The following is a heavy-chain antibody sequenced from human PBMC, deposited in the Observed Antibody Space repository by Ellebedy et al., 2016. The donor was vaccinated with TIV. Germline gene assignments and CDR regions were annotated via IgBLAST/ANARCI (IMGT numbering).Heavy chain of an antibody. Sequence: GESLKISCAASGFTFDDYCMHWVRQAPGKGLEWVALISWDGTSANYADSVKGRFTVSRDNNENSLFLQMNSLRVEDTTVYYCVKDIGAYGTGPRNYFDHWGQGTLVTVSS. D-gene: IGHD3-10*01. CDR3: VKDIGAYGTGPRNYFDH. CDR1: GFTFDDYC. V-gene: IGHV3-43*01. CDR2: ISWDGTSA. J-gene: IGHJ4*02.